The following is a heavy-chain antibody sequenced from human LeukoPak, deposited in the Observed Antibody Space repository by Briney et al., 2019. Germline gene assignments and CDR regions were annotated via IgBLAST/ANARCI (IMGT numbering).Heavy chain of an antibody. CDR1: GYTFTGYY. CDR3: ARVFRIAAAGFFYY. Sequence: ASVKVSCKASGYTFTGYYMHWVRQAPGQGLEWMGWMNPNSGNTGYAQKFQGRVTMTRNTSISTAYMELSSLRSEDTAVYYCARVFRIAAAGFFYYWGQGTLVTVSS. D-gene: IGHD6-13*01. J-gene: IGHJ4*02. CDR2: MNPNSGNT. V-gene: IGHV1-8*02.